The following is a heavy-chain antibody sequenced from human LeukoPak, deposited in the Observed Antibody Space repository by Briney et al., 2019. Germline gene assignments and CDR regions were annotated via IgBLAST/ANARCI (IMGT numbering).Heavy chain of an antibody. Sequence: GGSLRLSCAASGFTFSSHAMSWVRQAPGKGPEWVSTISDSGGGTYYADSVKGRFTISRDNSKNTLYLQMSSLRVEDTAVYYCAKLTGDYWGQGTLVTVSS. CDR2: ISDSGGGT. J-gene: IGHJ4*02. D-gene: IGHD7-27*01. CDR3: AKLTGDY. CDR1: GFTFSSHA. V-gene: IGHV3-23*01.